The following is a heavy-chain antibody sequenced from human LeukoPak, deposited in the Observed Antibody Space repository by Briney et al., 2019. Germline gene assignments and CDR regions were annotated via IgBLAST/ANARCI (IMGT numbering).Heavy chain of an antibody. J-gene: IGHJ5*02. CDR1: GFTFCTYW. D-gene: IGHD3-10*01. Sequence: GGSLRLSCVASGFTFCTYWMSCVRQAPGKGLEWVANIRQDGSAKYYVDSVKGRFTISRDNAKNSLYLHMDSLRAEDTAVYYCARGSSVVAVRGVAWAWFDPWGQGTLVTVSS. V-gene: IGHV3-7*05. CDR3: ARGSSVVAVRGVAWAWFDP. CDR2: IRQDGSAK.